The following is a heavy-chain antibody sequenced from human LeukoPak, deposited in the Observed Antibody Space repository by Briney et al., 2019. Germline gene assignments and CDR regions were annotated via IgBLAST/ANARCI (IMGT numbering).Heavy chain of an antibody. J-gene: IGHJ3*02. Sequence: SETLSLTCTVSGGSISSYYWSWIRQPAGKGLEWIGRIYTSGSTNYNPSLKSRVTMSVDTSKNQFSLKLSSVTAADTAVYYCAGDMEYYYDSSGYSAFDIWGQGTMVTVSS. D-gene: IGHD3-22*01. CDR2: IYTSGST. CDR1: GGSISSYY. CDR3: AGDMEYYYDSSGYSAFDI. V-gene: IGHV4-4*07.